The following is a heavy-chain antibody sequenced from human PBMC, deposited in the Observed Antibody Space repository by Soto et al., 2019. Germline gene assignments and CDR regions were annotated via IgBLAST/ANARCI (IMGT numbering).Heavy chain of an antibody. Sequence: ASVKVSCKASGYTFTSYGISWVRQAPGQGLEWMGWISAYNGNTNYAQKLQGRVTMTTDTSTSTAYMELRSLRSDDMAVYYCARVMTTVTTVWFDPWGQGTLVTVSS. CDR1: GYTFTSYG. CDR2: ISAYNGNT. J-gene: IGHJ5*02. CDR3: ARVMTTVTTVWFDP. D-gene: IGHD4-17*01. V-gene: IGHV1-18*03.